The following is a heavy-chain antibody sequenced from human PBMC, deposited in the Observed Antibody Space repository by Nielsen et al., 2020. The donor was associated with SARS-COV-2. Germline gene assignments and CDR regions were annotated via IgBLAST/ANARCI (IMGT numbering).Heavy chain of an antibody. CDR2: IFPHDLET. D-gene: IGHD3-9*01. CDR1: GYNFASLW. Sequence: GESLKTSCKVSGYNFASLWIGWVRQMPGKGLEWLGIIFPHDLETVYSPSFQGQVTISAAKSSNIAYLQWSSLKATDTATYYCARLRSGNYFVDSWGQGTQVAVSS. V-gene: IGHV5-51*01. J-gene: IGHJ4*02. CDR3: ARLRSGNYFVDS.